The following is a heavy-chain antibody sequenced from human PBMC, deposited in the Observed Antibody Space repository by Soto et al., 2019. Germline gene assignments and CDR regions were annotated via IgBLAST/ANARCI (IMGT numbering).Heavy chain of an antibody. V-gene: IGHV3-23*01. CDR1: GFTFSSSW. CDR2: ISGSGGST. D-gene: IGHD3-22*01. CDR3: AKDSSSLIAEVFDI. J-gene: IGHJ3*02. Sequence: PGGSLRLSCAASGFTFSSSWMHWVRQAPGKGLEWVSAISGSGGSTYYADSVKGRFTISRDNSKNTLYLQMNSLRAEDTAVYYCAKDSSSLIAEVFDIWGQGTMVTVSS.